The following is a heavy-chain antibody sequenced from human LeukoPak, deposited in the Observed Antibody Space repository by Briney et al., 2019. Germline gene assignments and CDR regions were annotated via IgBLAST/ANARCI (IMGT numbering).Heavy chain of an antibody. CDR3: ATNLLYSNYVFDY. Sequence: SVKVSCKASGGTFSSYTISWVRQAPGQGLEWMGRIIPILGIANYAQKFQGRVTITAAKSTSTAYMELSSLRSGDTAVYYCATNLLYSNYVFDYWGQGTLVTVSS. CDR2: IIPILGIA. J-gene: IGHJ4*02. CDR1: GGTFSSYT. D-gene: IGHD4-11*01. V-gene: IGHV1-69*02.